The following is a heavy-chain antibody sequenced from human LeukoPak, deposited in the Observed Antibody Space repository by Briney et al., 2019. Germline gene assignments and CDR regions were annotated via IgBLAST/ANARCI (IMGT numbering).Heavy chain of an antibody. Sequence: GGSLRLSCAASGFTFSTYWMTWVRQAPGKGLEWVATIKYDGDEKFYVDSVTGRFTISRDNAKNSLYLQMNSLTAEDTAVYYCVRESFSRGDFNWGQGTLVSVSS. V-gene: IGHV3-7*01. J-gene: IGHJ4*02. CDR3: VRESFSRGDFN. CDR1: GFTFSTYW. D-gene: IGHD7-27*01. CDR2: IKYDGDEK.